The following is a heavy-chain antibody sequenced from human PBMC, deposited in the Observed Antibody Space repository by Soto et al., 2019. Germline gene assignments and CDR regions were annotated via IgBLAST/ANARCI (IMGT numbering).Heavy chain of an antibody. Sequence: EVQLVESGGGLVQPGGSLRLSCAASGFTFSDSAMNWVRQAPGKGLDWLSFITSTSSTILYAGSVKGRFTISRDNAKNSLYLQMTSLRDEDTAVYYCARGRDHAFDIWGQGTMVTVSS. CDR3: ARGRDHAFDI. CDR2: ITSTSSTI. V-gene: IGHV3-48*02. J-gene: IGHJ3*02. CDR1: GFTFSDSA.